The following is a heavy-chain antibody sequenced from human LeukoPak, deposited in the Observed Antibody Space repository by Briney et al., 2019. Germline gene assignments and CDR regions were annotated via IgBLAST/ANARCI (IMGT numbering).Heavy chain of an antibody. D-gene: IGHD3-10*01. Sequence: GGSLRLSCAASGFTFSSYSMNWVRQAPGRGLEWVSSISSSSSYIYYADSVKGRFTISRDNAKNSLYLQMNSLRAEDTAVYYCARDMVRGVIDYYYGTDVWGQGTTVTVSS. V-gene: IGHV3-21*01. CDR1: GFTFSSYS. CDR2: ISSSSSYI. J-gene: IGHJ6*02. CDR3: ARDMVRGVIDYYYGTDV.